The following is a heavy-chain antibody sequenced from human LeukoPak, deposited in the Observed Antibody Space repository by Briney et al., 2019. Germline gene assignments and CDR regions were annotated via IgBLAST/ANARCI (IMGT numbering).Heavy chain of an antibody. D-gene: IGHD3-9*01. Sequence: GASVKVSCKASGYTFTGYCMHWVRQAPGQGLEWMGWINPNSGGTNYAQKFQGRVTMTRDTSISTAYMELSRLRSDDTAVYYCARAPPRYFDWLLTSFDYWGQGTLVTVSS. V-gene: IGHV1-2*02. J-gene: IGHJ4*02. CDR2: INPNSGGT. CDR3: ARAPPRYFDWLLTSFDY. CDR1: GYTFTGYC.